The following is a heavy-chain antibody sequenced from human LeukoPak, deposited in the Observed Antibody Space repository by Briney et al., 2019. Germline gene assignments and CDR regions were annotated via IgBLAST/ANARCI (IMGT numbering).Heavy chain of an antibody. CDR2: IYCSGST. D-gene: IGHD7-27*01. CDR1: GGSISSYY. V-gene: IGHV4-59*01. J-gene: IGHJ4*02. Sequence: SETLSLTCTVSGGSISSYYWSWIRQPPGKGLEWIGYIYCSGSTNYNPSLRSRVTISVDTSKNQFPLKLSSVTAADTAVYYCASPKWGYWGQGTLVTVSS. CDR3: ASPKWGY.